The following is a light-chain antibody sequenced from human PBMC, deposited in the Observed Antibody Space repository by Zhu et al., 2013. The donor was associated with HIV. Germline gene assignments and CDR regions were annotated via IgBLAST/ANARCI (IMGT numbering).Light chain of an antibody. CDR2: AAS. CDR3: QQSSSTPCS. V-gene: IGKV1-39*01. Sequence: DIQMTQSPSSLSASVGDRVTITCRASQGISTYLNWYQQKPGKAPKLLIFAASSLQGGVPSRFSGSGSGTDFTLTISSLQPEDFATYYCQQSSSTPCSFGQGTKLEI. J-gene: IGKJ2*04. CDR1: QGISTY.